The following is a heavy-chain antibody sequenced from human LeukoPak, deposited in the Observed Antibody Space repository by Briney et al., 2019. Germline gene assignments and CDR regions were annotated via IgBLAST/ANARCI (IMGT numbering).Heavy chain of an antibody. J-gene: IGHJ6*03. Sequence: PSETLSRTCTVSGGSISSYYWSWIRQPAGKGLEWIGRIYTSGNTNYNPSLKSRVAMSVDTSKNQFSLKLNSVTAADTAAYYCARQVPAAKGRYYYYYMDVWGKGTTVTVSS. CDR1: GGSISSYY. V-gene: IGHV4-4*07. CDR3: ARQVPAAKGRYYYYYMDV. CDR2: IYTSGNT. D-gene: IGHD2-2*01.